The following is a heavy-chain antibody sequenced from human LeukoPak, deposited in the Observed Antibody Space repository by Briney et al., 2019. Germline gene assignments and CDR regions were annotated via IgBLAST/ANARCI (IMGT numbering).Heavy chain of an antibody. CDR1: GFTFDDYA. J-gene: IGHJ4*02. D-gene: IGHD1-26*01. Sequence: PGGSLRLSCKASGFTFDDYAMHWVRQAPGKGLEWVSVISWNSVSIGYADSVKGRFTLSRDNAKNSLYLQMNSLTDDTTAVYYSARDPGSYYSHGRDYWGQGTLVTVSS. CDR2: ISWNSVSI. V-gene: IGHV3-9*01. CDR3: ARDPGSYYSHGRDY.